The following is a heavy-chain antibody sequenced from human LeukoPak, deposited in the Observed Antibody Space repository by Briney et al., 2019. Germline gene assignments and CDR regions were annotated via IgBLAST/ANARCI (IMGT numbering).Heavy chain of an antibody. D-gene: IGHD6-19*01. V-gene: IGHV1-18*01. CDR3: AREAGVEPHLWYYYYGMDV. CDR1: GYTFTSYG. CDR2: ISAYNGNT. Sequence: ASVKVSCKASGYTFTSYGISWVRQAPGQGLEWMGWISAYNGNTNYAQKLQGRVTMTTDTSTSTAYMELRSLRSDDTAVYYCAREAGVEPHLWYYYYGMDVWGQGTTVTVSS. J-gene: IGHJ6*02.